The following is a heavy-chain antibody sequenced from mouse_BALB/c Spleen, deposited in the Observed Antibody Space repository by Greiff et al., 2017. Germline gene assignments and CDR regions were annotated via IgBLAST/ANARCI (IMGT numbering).Heavy chain of an antibody. CDR2: IDPFNGGT. CDR3: ARRGYDYDWYFDV. D-gene: IGHD2-4*01. Sequence: EVQLVESGPELMKPGASVKISCKASGYSFTSYYMHWVKQSHGKSLEWIGYIDPFNGGTSYNQKFKGKATLTVDKSSSTAYMHLSSLTSEDSAVYYCARRGYDYDWYFDVWGAGTTVTVS. CDR1: GYSFTSYY. J-gene: IGHJ1*01. V-gene: IGHV1S135*01.